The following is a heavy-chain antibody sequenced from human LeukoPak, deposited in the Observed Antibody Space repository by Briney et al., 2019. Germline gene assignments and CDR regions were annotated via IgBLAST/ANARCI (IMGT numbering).Heavy chain of an antibody. CDR3: AREGGVGPTAPPDYYSYQMDV. D-gene: IGHD1-26*01. J-gene: IGHJ6*03. V-gene: IGHV1-18*01. CDR2: ISPYTTKT. CDR1: GYTFISYG. Sequence: ASVTVSCKASGYTFISYGITWVRQAPGQGLEWMGWISPYTTKTNYAQSLQGRVTMTTDTSTSTAYMELRSLRSDVTAVYYCAREGGVGPTAPPDYYSYQMDVWGKGTTVTVSS.